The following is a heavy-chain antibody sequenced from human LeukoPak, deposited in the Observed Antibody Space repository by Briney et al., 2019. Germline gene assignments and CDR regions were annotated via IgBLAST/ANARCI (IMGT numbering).Heavy chain of an antibody. CDR2: IYYSGST. CDR1: GGSISSSNW. CDR3: ASMYYDFWSGYYPPDY. J-gene: IGHJ4*02. Sequence: SETLSLTCAVSGGSISSSNWWSWVRQPPGKGLEWIGYIYYSGSTNYNPSLKSRVTISVDTSKNQFSLKLSSVTAADTAVYYCASMYYDFWSGYYPPDYWGQGTLVTVSS. D-gene: IGHD3-3*01. V-gene: IGHV4-4*02.